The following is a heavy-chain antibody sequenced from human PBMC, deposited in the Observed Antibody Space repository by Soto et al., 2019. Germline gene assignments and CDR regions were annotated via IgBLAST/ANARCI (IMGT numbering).Heavy chain of an antibody. CDR2: IYYSGST. Sequence: QVQLQDSGPGLVKPSETLSLTCTVSGGSISAYYWSWIRQPPGKGLEWIGYIYYSGSTNYNPSLKSRVTISLDTSKNQFSLKLSSVTAADTAVYYCASAPCSTTGCSWGAFDVWGQGTMVTVSS. V-gene: IGHV4-59*01. J-gene: IGHJ3*01. CDR1: GGSISAYY. CDR3: ASAPCSTTGCSWGAFDV. D-gene: IGHD2-2*01.